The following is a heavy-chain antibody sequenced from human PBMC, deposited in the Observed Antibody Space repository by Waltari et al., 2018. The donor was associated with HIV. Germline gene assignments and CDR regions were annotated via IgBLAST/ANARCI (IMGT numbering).Heavy chain of an antibody. J-gene: IGHJ4*02. CDR3: AREDLLYCGGDCYPGDY. CDR2: IWYDGSNK. Sequence: QVQLVESGGGVVQPGRSLSLSCAASGFTFSSYGMHWVRQAPGKGLEWVAVIWYDGSNKYYADSVKGRFTISRDNSKNTLYLQMNSLRAEDTAVYYCAREDLLYCGGDCYPGDYWGQGTLVTVTS. V-gene: IGHV3-33*01. D-gene: IGHD2-21*02. CDR1: GFTFSSYG.